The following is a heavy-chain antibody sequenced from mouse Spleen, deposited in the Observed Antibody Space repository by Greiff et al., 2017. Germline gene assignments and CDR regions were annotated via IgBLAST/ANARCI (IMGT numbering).Heavy chain of an antibody. CDR3: ARWVGLWYGDV. D-gene: IGHD4-1*01. V-gene: IGHV3-6*01. CDR2: ISYDGSN. J-gene: IGHJ1*01. Sequence: ESGPGLVKPSQSLSLTCSVTGYSITSGYYWYWIRQPPGNILEWMGYISYDGSNNYNPSLKNRISITRDTSKNQFFLKMNSVTTEDTATYDCARWVGLWYGDVWGAGTTVTVSS. CDR1: GYSITSGYY.